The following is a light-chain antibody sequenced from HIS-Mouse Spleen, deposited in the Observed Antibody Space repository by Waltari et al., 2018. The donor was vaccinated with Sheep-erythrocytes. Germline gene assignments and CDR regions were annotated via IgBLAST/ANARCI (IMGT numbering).Light chain of an antibody. J-gene: IGLJ3*02. CDR2: EGS. CDR1: SSDVGSYNL. CDR3: CSYAGSSTPWV. Sequence: QSALTQPASVSGSPGQSITISCTGTSSDVGSYNLVSWYQQHPGKAPQLMIYEGSKRPTGVSNRFSGSKSGNTASLTISGLQAEEEADYYCCSYAGSSTPWVFGGGTKLTVL. V-gene: IGLV2-23*01.